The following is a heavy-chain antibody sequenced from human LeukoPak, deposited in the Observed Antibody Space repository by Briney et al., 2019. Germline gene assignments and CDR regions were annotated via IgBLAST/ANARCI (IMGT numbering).Heavy chain of an antibody. J-gene: IGHJ4*02. CDR1: GFTLSSHA. Sequence: PGGSLRLSCAASGFTLSSHAMHWVRQAPGKGLEWVALIWYDGSKENYADSVKGRFTISRDMSKNTLNLQMNSLRVEDTAVSYCARDLSFGSLDFRGQGTLVTVSS. CDR2: IWYDGSKE. D-gene: IGHD1-26*01. V-gene: IGHV3-33*01. CDR3: ARDLSFGSLDF.